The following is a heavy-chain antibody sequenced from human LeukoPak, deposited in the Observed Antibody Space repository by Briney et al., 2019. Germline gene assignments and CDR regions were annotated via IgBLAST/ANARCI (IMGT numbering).Heavy chain of an antibody. CDR2: TYNSGGS. CDR3: AGYYGSGQWDN. D-gene: IGHD3-10*01. CDR1: GGSLSSYY. V-gene: IGHV4-59*12. J-gene: IGHJ4*02. Sequence: SETLSLTCTVSGGSLSSYYWSWIRQPPGKELEWIGYTYNSGGSGYSPSFKSRVTISTDTPRNQFFLRLTSVTAADTAVYYCAGYYGSGQWDNWGQGSLVTVSS.